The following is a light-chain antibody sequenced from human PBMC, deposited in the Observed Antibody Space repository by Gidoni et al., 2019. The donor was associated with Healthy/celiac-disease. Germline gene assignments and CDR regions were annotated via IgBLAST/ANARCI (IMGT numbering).Light chain of an antibody. V-gene: IGLV3-19*01. J-gene: IGLJ2*01. CDR1: RLRSYY. Sequence: SSELSQDPALSLSFVQTARLTCQGDRLRSYYASWYPQKPGQAPVLVIYGKNNRPSGIPDRFSGSSSGNTASLTITGAQAEDEADYYCNARDSSGNHLVVFGGGTKLTVL. CDR3: NARDSSGNHLVV. CDR2: GKN.